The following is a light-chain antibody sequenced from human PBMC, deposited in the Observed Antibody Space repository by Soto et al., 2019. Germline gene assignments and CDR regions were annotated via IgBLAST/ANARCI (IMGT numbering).Light chain of an antibody. CDR2: GAF. CDR3: QQFNKWPIT. J-gene: IGKJ4*01. Sequence: EIVMTQSPATLSVSPGERATLSCRASQSVNSNLAWYQHKPGQAPRLLIYGAFTRATGIPARFSGSGSGTEFTLTISSLQSEDFAVYYCQQFNKWPITFGGGTKVEIK. V-gene: IGKV3-15*01. CDR1: QSVNSN.